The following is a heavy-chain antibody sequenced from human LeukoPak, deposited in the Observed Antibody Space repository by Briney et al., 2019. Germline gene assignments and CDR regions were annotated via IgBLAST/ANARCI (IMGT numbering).Heavy chain of an antibody. V-gene: IGHV3-53*01. J-gene: IGHJ4*02. CDR3: AKGMSFGSGSSLEY. CDR1: GSTVSSNY. Sequence: GGSLRLSCAASGSTVSSNYMSWVRQAPGKGLEWVSVIYGGGSTYYADSVKGRFTISRDNSQNTMVLQVKSLKVEDTAVYYCAKGMSFGSGSSLEYWGQGTLVAVSS. D-gene: IGHD3-10*01. CDR2: IYGGGST.